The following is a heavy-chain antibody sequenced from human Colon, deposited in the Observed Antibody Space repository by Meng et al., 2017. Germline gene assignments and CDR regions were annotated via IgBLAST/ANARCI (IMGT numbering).Heavy chain of an antibody. V-gene: IGHV4-4*02. J-gene: IGHJ4*02. CDR3: ARGGDWGFDY. Sequence: QVPLQDSGPGLVKPSETLSLTCAVSGASITTRNWWNWVRQAPGKGLEWIGDVFHTGGTSYNPSLESRLTISVDRSKNQFYLNLRSVTAADTATYYCARGGDWGFDYWGPGTLVTVSS. D-gene: IGHD3-16*01. CDR1: GASITTRNW. CDR2: VFHTGGT.